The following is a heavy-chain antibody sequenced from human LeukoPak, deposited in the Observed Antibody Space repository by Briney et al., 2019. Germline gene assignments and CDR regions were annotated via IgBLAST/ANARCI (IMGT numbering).Heavy chain of an antibody. V-gene: IGHV4-34*01. CDR3: AIRPGQRTSYYYSYYFDY. D-gene: IGHD3-22*01. CDR1: GGSFSGYY. Sequence: SETLSLTCAVYGGSFSGYYWSWLRQPPGKGLEWIGEINHSGSTNYNPSLTSRVTISVDTSKNQFSLKLSSVTAADTAVYYCAIRPGQRTSYYYSYYFDYWGQGTLVTVSS. J-gene: IGHJ4*02. CDR2: INHSGST.